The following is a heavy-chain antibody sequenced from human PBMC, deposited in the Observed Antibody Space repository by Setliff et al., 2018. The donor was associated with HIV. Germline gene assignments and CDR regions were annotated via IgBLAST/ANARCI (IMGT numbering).Heavy chain of an antibody. CDR1: GGSISSYY. Sequence: PSETLSLTCTVSGGSISSYYWNWFRQPAGKGLESLGRIYTSGNMIYNPSLKSRVTMSADTSKNQFSLRLSSVTAADTAVYYCARDQKGYSYGYFDSWGQGTLVTVSS. J-gene: IGHJ4*02. D-gene: IGHD5-18*01. CDR3: ARDQKGYSYGYFDS. CDR2: IYTSGNM. V-gene: IGHV4-4*07.